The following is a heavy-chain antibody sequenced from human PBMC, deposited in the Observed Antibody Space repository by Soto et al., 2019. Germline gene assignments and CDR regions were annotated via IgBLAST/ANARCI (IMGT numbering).Heavy chain of an antibody. CDR1: GFTFSNAW. J-gene: IGHJ4*02. Sequence: GXSVKVSCAASGFTFSNAWMRWVRQAPGKGLEWVGRIKSKTDGGTTDYAAPVKGRFTISRDDSKHTLYLQMNSLKTEDTAVYYCTTLTISISARSPIDYWGQGTLVTVSS. D-gene: IGHD3-3*01. CDR2: IKSKTDGGTT. V-gene: IGHV3-15*01. CDR3: TTLTISISARSPIDY.